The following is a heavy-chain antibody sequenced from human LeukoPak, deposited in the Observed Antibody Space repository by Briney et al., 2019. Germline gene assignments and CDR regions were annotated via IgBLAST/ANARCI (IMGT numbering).Heavy chain of an antibody. V-gene: IGHV4-30-2*03. CDR2: IYYSGST. Sequence: PSETLSLTCAVSGGSISSGGYSWSWIRQPPGKGLEWIGSIYYSGSTYYNPSLKSRVTISVDTSKSQFSLKLSSVTAADTAVYYCARQERDYGDPKAFQHWGQGTLVTVSS. CDR3: ARQERDYGDPKAFQH. CDR1: GGSISSGGYS. D-gene: IGHD4-17*01. J-gene: IGHJ1*01.